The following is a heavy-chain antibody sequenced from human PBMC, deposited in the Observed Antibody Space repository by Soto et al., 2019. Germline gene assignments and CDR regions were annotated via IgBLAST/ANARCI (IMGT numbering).Heavy chain of an antibody. Sequence: QVQLQESGPGLVKPSQTLSLTCTVSGGSISSGGYYWSFIRQHPGKGLEWIGYIYYSGSTYYNPSLKSRVTISVDTSKNQFSLKLSSVTAADTAVYYCARACGGDCHYGMDVWGQVTTVTVSS. CDR2: IYYSGST. D-gene: IGHD2-21*02. J-gene: IGHJ6*02. CDR1: GGSISSGGYY. CDR3: ARACGGDCHYGMDV. V-gene: IGHV4-31*03.